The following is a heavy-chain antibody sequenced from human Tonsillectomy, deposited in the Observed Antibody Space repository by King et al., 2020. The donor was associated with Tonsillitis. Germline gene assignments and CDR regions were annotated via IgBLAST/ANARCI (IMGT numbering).Heavy chain of an antibody. V-gene: IGHV3-30*02. Sequence: QLVQSGGGVVQPGGSLRLSCAASGFTFSSYGMNWVRQAPGKGLEWLAFIRYDGSNKYYADSMKGRFTISRDNSKNTLYLQMNSLRAEDTAVYYCAKDLLWFGELDAMDVWGQGTMVTVSS. D-gene: IGHD3-10*01. CDR2: IRYDGSNK. J-gene: IGHJ6*02. CDR3: AKDLLWFGELDAMDV. CDR1: GFTFSSYG.